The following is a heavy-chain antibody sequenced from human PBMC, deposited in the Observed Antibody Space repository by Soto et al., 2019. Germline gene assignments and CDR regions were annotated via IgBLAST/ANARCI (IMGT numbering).Heavy chain of an antibody. Sequence: PGGSLRLSWAASGFTFTTDWVSCVRHPPEKGMQCVDNKTQDGSEKSYVDSVKGRFTISRDNAKSSLYLPINSLRAEDTAVYYCVALGRGCSDNSCYHYWGQGTMVTVSS. V-gene: IGHV3-7*01. CDR2: KTQDGSEK. J-gene: IGHJ4*02. D-gene: IGHD2-2*01. CDR1: GFTFTTDW. CDR3: VALGRGCSDNSCYHY.